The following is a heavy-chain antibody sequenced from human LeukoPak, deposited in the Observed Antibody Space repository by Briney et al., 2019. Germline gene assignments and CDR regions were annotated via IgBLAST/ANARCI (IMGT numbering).Heavy chain of an antibody. Sequence: EGSLRLSCAASGFTLSYYWMTWVRQAPGKGLEWVANIKPDGSEEYYVDSVKGRFIVSRDNAKNSLYLEMNNLRVEDTAVYYCASTSWTGYDYWGQGTLVTVSS. CDR2: IKPDGSEE. J-gene: IGHJ4*02. CDR1: GFTLSYYW. CDR3: ASTSWTGYDY. D-gene: IGHD3/OR15-3a*01. V-gene: IGHV3-7*01.